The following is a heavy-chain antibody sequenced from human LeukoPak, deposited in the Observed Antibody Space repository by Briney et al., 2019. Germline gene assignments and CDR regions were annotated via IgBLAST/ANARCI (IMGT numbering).Heavy chain of an antibody. D-gene: IGHD6-19*01. CDR1: GYTFTSYT. CDR3: ARVEVAVGNFDY. V-gene: IGHV1-18*01. J-gene: IGHJ4*02. CDR2: ISSYNGNT. Sequence: ASVTVSCKASGYTFTSYTIGWVRQAPGQGLESMGWISSYNGNTNYAQHLQGRVTMTTDTSTSTAYMELRSLRSDDTAVYYCARVEVAVGNFDYWGQGTLVTVSS.